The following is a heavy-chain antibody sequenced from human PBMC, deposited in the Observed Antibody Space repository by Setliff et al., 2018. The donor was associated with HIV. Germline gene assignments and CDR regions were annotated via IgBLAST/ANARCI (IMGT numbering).Heavy chain of an antibody. J-gene: IGHJ3*02. CDR3: ARSKGHLYYDDDTGYVLRAFDI. V-gene: IGHV3-30*04. D-gene: IGHD3-22*01. Sequence: GGSLRLSCAVSGFTFSNYAMHWVRQAPGKGLEWVAVISYDGSNKYYADSVKGRLTISRDNSKNTLYLQMNSLRAEDTAVYCCARSKGHLYYDDDTGYVLRAFDIWGQGTMVTVSS. CDR2: ISYDGSNK. CDR1: GFTFSNYA.